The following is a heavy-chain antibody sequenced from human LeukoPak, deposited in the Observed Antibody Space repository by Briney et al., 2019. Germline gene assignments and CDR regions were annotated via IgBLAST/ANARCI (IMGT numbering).Heavy chain of an antibody. CDR1: GYTLTGYY. Sequence: ASVKVSCKASGYTLTGYYMHWVRQAPGQGPEWMGWINPNSGGTNYAQKFQGRVTMTRDTSISTAYMELSRLRSDDTAVYYCARAMIVVAGAFDIWGQGTMVTVSS. D-gene: IGHD3-22*01. V-gene: IGHV1-2*02. CDR3: ARAMIVVAGAFDI. CDR2: INPNSGGT. J-gene: IGHJ3*02.